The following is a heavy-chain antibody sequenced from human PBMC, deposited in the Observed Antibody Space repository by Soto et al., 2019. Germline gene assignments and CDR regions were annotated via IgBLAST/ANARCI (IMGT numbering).Heavy chain of an antibody. J-gene: IGHJ4*02. CDR1: GFTFSSYA. CDR2: ISGSGGST. Sequence: VGSLRLSCAASGFTFSSYAMSWVRQAPGKGLEWVSAISGSGGSTYYADSVKGRFTISRDNSKNTLYLQMNSLRAEDTAVYYCAKKYYYGSGSYNFDYWGQGTLVTVSS. V-gene: IGHV3-23*01. D-gene: IGHD3-10*01. CDR3: AKKYYYGSGSYNFDY.